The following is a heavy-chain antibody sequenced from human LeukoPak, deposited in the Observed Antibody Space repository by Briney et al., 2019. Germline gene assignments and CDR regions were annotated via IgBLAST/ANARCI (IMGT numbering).Heavy chain of an antibody. V-gene: IGHV4-61*02. CDR1: GGSISSGSYY. J-gene: IGHJ4*02. CDR2: IYTSGST. D-gene: IGHD1-26*01. CDR3: ARDRSTLGGSYSDY. Sequence: SQTLSLTCTVSGGSISSGSYYWSWIRQPAGKGLEWIGRIYTSGSTNYNPSLKSRVTISVDTSKNQFSLKLSSVTAADTAVYYCARDRSTLGGSYSDYWGQETLVTVSS.